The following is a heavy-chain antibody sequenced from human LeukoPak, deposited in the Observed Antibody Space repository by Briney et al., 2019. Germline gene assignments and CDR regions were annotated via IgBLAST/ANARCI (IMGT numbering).Heavy chain of an antibody. CDR3: AKTWYYYDSSGYSESYYFDY. D-gene: IGHD3-22*01. CDR2: ISGSGGST. CDR1: GFTFSSYA. Sequence: PGGSLRLSCAASGFTFSSYAMSWVRQAPGKGLEWVSAISGSGGSTYYADSVKGRFTISRDNSKNTLYQQMNSLRAEDTAVYYCAKTWYYYDSSGYSESYYFDYWGQGTLVTVSS. J-gene: IGHJ4*02. V-gene: IGHV3-23*01.